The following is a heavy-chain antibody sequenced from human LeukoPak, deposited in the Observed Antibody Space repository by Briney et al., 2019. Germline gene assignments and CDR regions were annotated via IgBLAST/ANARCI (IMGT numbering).Heavy chain of an antibody. CDR1: GFTFSTYA. Sequence: GGSLRLSCAASGFTFSTYAMAWVRQAPGKGLEWVSSITVSGDRTYSADSVKGRFTISRDNSKNALFLQVNSLRAEDTALYYCATQPPLSRFDYYGMDVWGRGTTVTVPS. CDR3: ATQPPLSRFDYYGMDV. V-gene: IGHV3-23*01. J-gene: IGHJ6*02. CDR2: ITVSGDRT. D-gene: IGHD2-2*01.